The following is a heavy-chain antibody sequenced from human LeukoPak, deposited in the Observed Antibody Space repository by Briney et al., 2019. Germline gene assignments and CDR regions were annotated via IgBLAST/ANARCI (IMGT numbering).Heavy chain of an antibody. Sequence: SETLSLTCTVSGGFISSYYWSWIRQPPGKGLEWIGYIYYSGSTNYNPSLKSRVTISVDTSKNQFSLKLSSVTAAVTDVYYCARSTETTVVGPIYAFDIWGQGTMVTVSS. CDR2: IYYSGST. CDR3: ARSTETTVVGPIYAFDI. D-gene: IGHD4-23*01. V-gene: IGHV4-59*01. CDR1: GGFISSYY. J-gene: IGHJ3*02.